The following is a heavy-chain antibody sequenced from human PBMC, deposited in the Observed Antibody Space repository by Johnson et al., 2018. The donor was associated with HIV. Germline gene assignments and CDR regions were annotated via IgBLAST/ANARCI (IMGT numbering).Heavy chain of an antibody. Sequence: QVQLVESGGGVVQPGRSLRLSCAASGFTFSNYGMHWVRQAPGKGLEWVATISYDGSDKYFADSVKGRFTIFRANSKNTLYLQLNSLRAEDTAVYYCARGEGSGWHLAGAFDIWGQGTMVTVSS. D-gene: IGHD6-19*01. CDR3: ARGEGSGWHLAGAFDI. J-gene: IGHJ3*02. CDR2: ISYDGSDK. CDR1: GFTFSNYG. V-gene: IGHV3-30*03.